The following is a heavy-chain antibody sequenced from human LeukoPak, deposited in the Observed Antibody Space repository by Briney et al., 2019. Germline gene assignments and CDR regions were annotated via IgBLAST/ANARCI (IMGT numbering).Heavy chain of an antibody. CDR3: ATSVWPPYYYYYYMDV. Sequence: ASVKVSCKVSGGTFSSYAISWVRQAPGQGLEWMGGIIPNFGTANYAQKFQGRVTITADESTSTAYMELSSLRSEDTAVYYCATSVWPPYYYYYYMDVWGKGTTVTVSS. J-gene: IGHJ6*03. CDR1: GGTFSSYA. D-gene: IGHD2-8*01. V-gene: IGHV1-69*13. CDR2: IIPNFGTA.